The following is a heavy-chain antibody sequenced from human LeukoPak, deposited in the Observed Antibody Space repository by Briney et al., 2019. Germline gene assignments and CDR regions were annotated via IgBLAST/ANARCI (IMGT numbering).Heavy chain of an antibody. CDR2: INHSGST. J-gene: IGHJ4*02. CDR3: AGYSSSSAFGY. CDR1: GGSFSGYY. V-gene: IGHV4-34*01. Sequence: SETLSLTCAVYGGSFSGYYWSWIRQPPGKGLEWIGEINHSGSTNYNPSLKSRVTISVDTSKNQFSLKLSSVAAADTAVYYCAGYSSSSAFGYWGQGTLVTVSS. D-gene: IGHD6-6*01.